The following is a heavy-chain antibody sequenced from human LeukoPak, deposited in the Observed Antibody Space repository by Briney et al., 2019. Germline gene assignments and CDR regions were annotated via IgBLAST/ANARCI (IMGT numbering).Heavy chain of an antibody. D-gene: IGHD6-13*01. CDR1: GDTFSIYA. J-gene: IGHJ4*02. Sequence: SVKVSCKASGDTFSIYAIRWVRQAPGQGREWMGRIIPILGIANYTQKLQGRVTITADKSTSTAYMELSSVRDEDTAVYYCARDLPCSAGTTNNFDYWGQGTLVTVS. CDR3: ARDLPCSAGTTNNFDY. CDR2: IIPILGIA. V-gene: IGHV1-69*04.